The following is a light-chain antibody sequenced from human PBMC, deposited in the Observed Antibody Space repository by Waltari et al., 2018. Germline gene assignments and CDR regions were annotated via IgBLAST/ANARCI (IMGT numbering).Light chain of an antibody. CDR3: QAWVSTITSAV. CDR2: QDT. CDR1: NLGEKY. Sequence: SYELTQPPSVSVSPGQTATITCSGDNLGEKYACWYQQKPGQSPIMVIYQDTKRPSWIPERFSASNSGNTATLTISGTQPMDEAYYYCQAWVSTITSAVFGPGTKVTVL. J-gene: IGLJ1*01. V-gene: IGLV3-1*01.